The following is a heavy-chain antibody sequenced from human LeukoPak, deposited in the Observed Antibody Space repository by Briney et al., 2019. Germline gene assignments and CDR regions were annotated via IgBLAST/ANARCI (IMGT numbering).Heavy chain of an antibody. Sequence: PSETLSLTCTVSGGSISSGNYHWSWIRQPAGKGLEWIGRIYTGGSTNYNPSFKSRLTISIDKSKDQFSLKLTSMTAAHSAVYFCARGPLLGDDYDPPFRYWGQGTLVTVSS. J-gene: IGHJ4*02. CDR1: GGSISSGNYH. V-gene: IGHV4-61*02. D-gene: IGHD4/OR15-4a*01. CDR3: ARGPLLGDDYDPPFRY. CDR2: IYTGGST.